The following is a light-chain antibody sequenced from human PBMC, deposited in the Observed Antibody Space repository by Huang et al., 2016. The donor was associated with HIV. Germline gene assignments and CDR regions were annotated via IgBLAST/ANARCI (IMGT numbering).Light chain of an antibody. CDR3: QQYGSSPYT. J-gene: IGKJ2*01. Sequence: IVLTQSPGTLFLSPGERATLSRRASQSVSSSYLAWYQQKPGQAPSLLIYGASSRATGIPDRFSSSGSVTDFTLTSSRLEPEDFAVYYCQQYGSSPYTFGQGTKLEIK. CDR1: QSVSSSY. CDR2: GAS. V-gene: IGKV3-20*01.